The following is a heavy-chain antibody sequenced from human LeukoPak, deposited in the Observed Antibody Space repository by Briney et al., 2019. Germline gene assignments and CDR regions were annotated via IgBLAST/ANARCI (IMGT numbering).Heavy chain of an antibody. J-gene: IGHJ6*02. D-gene: IGHD2-2*01. CDR2: IYYSGST. Sequence: SETLSLTCTVSGGSITGYYWSWIRQPPGKGLEWIGYIYYSGSTNYNPSLKSRVTISVDTSKNQFSLKLSSVTAADTAVYYCARRTIYYYYGMDVWGQGTTVTVSS. V-gene: IGHV4-59*01. CDR1: GGSITGYY. CDR3: ARRTIYYYYGMDV.